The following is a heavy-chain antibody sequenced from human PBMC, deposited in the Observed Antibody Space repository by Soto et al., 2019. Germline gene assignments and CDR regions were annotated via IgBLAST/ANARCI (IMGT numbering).Heavy chain of an antibody. J-gene: IGHJ5*02. CDR1: GGSISSNDFS. CDR3: ARLSGSWQSCFGP. D-gene: IGHD6-13*01. CDR2: IYYSGNT. V-gene: IGHV4-31*03. Sequence: QVQLQESGPGLVKPSQTLSLTCIVSGGSISSNDFSWSWIRQHPGKGLEWIGYIYYSGNTYYNPSHQSRVTIFVDTSKNQFSLKVCSSTAADSAVYYCARLSGSWQSCFGPWGQGTLGSVSS.